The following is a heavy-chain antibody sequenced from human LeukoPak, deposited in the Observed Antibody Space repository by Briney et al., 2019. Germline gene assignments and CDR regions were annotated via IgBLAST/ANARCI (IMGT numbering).Heavy chain of an antibody. Sequence: SETLSLTCTVSGGSISSSSYYWGWIRQPPGKGLEWIGYIYYSGSTDYNPSLRSRVTISLDASKNQISLKLTSVTAADTAVYYCARPLGNGYSYWYFDLWGRGTLVTVSS. CDR3: ARPLGNGYSYWYFDL. D-gene: IGHD3-22*01. CDR2: IYYSGST. CDR1: GGSISSSSYY. J-gene: IGHJ2*01. V-gene: IGHV4-61*05.